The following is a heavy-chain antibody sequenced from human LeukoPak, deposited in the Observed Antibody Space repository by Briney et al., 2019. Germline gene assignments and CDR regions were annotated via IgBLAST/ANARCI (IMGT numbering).Heavy chain of an antibody. CDR3: ARRPGGYCSSTSCYPNWFDP. CDR2: IYTSGST. V-gene: IGHV4-4*07. Sequence: SETLSLTCTVSGGSISSYYWSWIRQPAGKGLEWIGRIYTSGSTNYNPSLKSRVTMSVDTSKNQFSLKLSSVTAADTAVYYCARRPGGYCSSTSCYPNWFDPWGQGTLVTVSS. J-gene: IGHJ5*02. D-gene: IGHD2-2*01. CDR1: GGSISSYY.